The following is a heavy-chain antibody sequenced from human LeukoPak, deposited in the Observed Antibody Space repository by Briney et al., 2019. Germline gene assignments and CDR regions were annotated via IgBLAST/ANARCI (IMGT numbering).Heavy chain of an antibody. CDR1: GFTFRSHW. D-gene: IGHD2-8*02. CDR3: ARWISESGMYWLDY. CDR2: INQDGGVK. V-gene: IGHV3-7*01. Sequence: GGSLRLSCAASGFTFRSHWMSWVRQAPGKGLEWVASINQDGGVKHYVDSVKGQFTISRDNAKNSLYLQMNSLRAEDSAVYYCARWISESGMYWLDYWGQGTLVTVSS. J-gene: IGHJ4*02.